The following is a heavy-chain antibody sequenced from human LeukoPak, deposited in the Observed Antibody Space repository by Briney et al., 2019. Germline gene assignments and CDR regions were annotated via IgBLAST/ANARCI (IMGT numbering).Heavy chain of an antibody. J-gene: IGHJ4*02. CDR3: ARVKRDSSGWYSINFDY. CDR2: IYYSGST. Sequence: KPSETLSLTCTVSGGSISSYYWSWIRQPPGKGLEWIGYIYYSGSTNYNPSLKSRVTISVDTSKNQFSLKLSSVTAADTAVYYCARVKRDSSGWYSINFDYWGQGTLVTVSS. V-gene: IGHV4-59*01. D-gene: IGHD6-19*01. CDR1: GGSISSYY.